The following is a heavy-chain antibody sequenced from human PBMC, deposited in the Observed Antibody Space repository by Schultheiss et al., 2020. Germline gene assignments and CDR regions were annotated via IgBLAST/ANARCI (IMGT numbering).Heavy chain of an antibody. D-gene: IGHD6-13*01. J-gene: IGHJ6*04. CDR1: GFTFSSYG. CDR3: ARLYYSPHWYFDV. CDR2: ISSGGSYT. V-gene: IGHV3-NL1*01. Sequence: GGSLRLSCAASGFTFSSYGMHWVRQAPGKGLEWVATISSGGSYTYYPDSVKGRFTISRDNAKNTLYLQMSSLRSEDTAMYYCARLYYSPHWYFDVWGAGTTLTVSS.